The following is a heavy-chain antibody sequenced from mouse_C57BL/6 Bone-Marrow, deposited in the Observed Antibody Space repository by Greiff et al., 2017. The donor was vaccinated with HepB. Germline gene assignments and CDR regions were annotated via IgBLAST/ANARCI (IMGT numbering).Heavy chain of an antibody. Sequence: QVQLKQPGAELVKPGASVKMSCKASGYTFTSYWITWVKQRPGQGLEWIGDIYPGSGSTNYNEKFKSKATLTVDTSSSTAYMQLSSLTSEDSAVYYCARRVDGYYVGPWFAYWGQGTLVTVSA. CDR3: ARRVDGYYVGPWFAY. CDR2: IYPGSGST. J-gene: IGHJ3*01. CDR1: GYTFTSYW. V-gene: IGHV1-55*01. D-gene: IGHD2-3*01.